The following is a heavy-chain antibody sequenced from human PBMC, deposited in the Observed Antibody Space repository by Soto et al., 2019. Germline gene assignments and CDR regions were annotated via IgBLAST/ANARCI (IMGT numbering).Heavy chain of an antibody. J-gene: IGHJ6*02. Sequence: LSLTCSVSGADINSGGFTWTWIRQHAGKGLEWLGHISHSGSTDYNPSLKSRLSISGDTSKNHFSLTLTSVTAADAAVYYCATIGVSGYLAVWGQGTTVTVSS. D-gene: IGHD3-16*02. CDR3: ATIGVSGYLAV. V-gene: IGHV4-31*03. CDR1: GADINSGGFT. CDR2: ISHSGST.